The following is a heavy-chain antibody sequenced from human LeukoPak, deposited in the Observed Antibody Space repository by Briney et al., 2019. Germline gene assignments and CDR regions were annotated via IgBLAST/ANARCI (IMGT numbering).Heavy chain of an antibody. CDR2: INSDGSST. D-gene: IGHD3-3*01. CDR1: GFTFSSYW. J-gene: IGHJ4*02. V-gene: IGHV3-74*01. CDR3: AREGRELYDFWSGYHYYFDY. Sequence: GGSLRLSCAASGFTFSSYWMHWVRQAPGKGLVWASRINSDGSSTSYADSVKGRFTISRDNAKNTLYLQMNSLRAEDTAVYYCAREGRELYDFWSGYHYYFDYWGQGTLVTVSS.